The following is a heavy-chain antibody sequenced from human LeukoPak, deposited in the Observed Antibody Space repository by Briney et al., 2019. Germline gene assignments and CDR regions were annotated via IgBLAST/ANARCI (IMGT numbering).Heavy chain of an antibody. V-gene: IGHV1-2*02. Sequence: VASVKVSCKASGYTFTGYYMHWVRQAPGQGLEWMGWINPNSGGTNYAQKFQGRVTMTRDTSISTAYMKLSRLRSDDTAVYYCAREDSWGHFDYWGEGTLVTVSS. CDR1: GYTFTGYY. CDR2: INPNSGGT. J-gene: IGHJ4*02. CDR3: AREDSWGHFDY. D-gene: IGHD6-13*01.